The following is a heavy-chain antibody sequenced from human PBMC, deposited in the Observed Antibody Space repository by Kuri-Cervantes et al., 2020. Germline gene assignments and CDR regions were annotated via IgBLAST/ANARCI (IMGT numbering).Heavy chain of an antibody. CDR3: ARDRLLHDVRCGMDV. Sequence: SETLSLTCTVSSGSVSTGSYYWSWIRQPPGRGLEWIGSIYYTGSTNQNPSLKSRVAISMNTSKNQFSLKLTSVTTADTAVYYCARDRLLHDVRCGMDVWGQGTTVTVSS. CDR1: SGSVSTGSYY. J-gene: IGHJ6*02. D-gene: IGHD3-3*01. CDR2: IYYTGST. V-gene: IGHV4-61*01.